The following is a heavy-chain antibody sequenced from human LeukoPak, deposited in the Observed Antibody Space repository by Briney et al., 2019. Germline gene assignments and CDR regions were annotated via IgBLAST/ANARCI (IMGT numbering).Heavy chain of an antibody. CDR3: ARVRPGSNYVDFDY. D-gene: IGHD4-11*01. CDR2: IWDDGSEK. Sequence: GGSLRLSCEASEFIFSSYGMHWVRQAPGKGLEWVAAIWDDGSEKYYGDSVRGRFTISRDNSKNTLYLQMDSLRAEDTAVYYCARVRPGSNYVDFDYWGQGTLVTVSS. V-gene: IGHV3-33*01. J-gene: IGHJ4*02. CDR1: EFIFSSYG.